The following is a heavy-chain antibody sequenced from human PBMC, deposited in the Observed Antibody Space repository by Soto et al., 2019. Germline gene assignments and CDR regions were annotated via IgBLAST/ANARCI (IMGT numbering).Heavy chain of an antibody. Sequence: EVQLFEAGGGLVQPGGSLRLSCWASGLRFSTYWMAWVRQAPGRGLEWGASIRADGSDKYYVDSVRGRFTLSRDNAKNSLYLQMDNLRVEDTGVYYCARDTAYGAFDFWGVGTMVTVSS. CDR2: IRADGSDK. V-gene: IGHV3-7*01. D-gene: IGHD4-17*01. J-gene: IGHJ3*01. CDR1: GLRFSTYW. CDR3: ARDTAYGAFDF.